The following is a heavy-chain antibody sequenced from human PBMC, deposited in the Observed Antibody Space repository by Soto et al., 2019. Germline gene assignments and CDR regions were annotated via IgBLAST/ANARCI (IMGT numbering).Heavy chain of an antibody. CDR1: GFTFSSYG. CDR2: IWYDGSNK. CDR3: ARDHTVTQPAFAY. V-gene: IGHV3-33*01. J-gene: IGHJ4*02. D-gene: IGHD4-17*01. Sequence: QVQLVESGGGVVQPGRSLRLSCAASGFTFSSYGMHWVRQAPGKGLEWVAVIWYDGSNKYYADSVKGRFTISRDNSKNTVYLEMNRLRAEDTALYYRARDHTVTQPAFAYWGQGTLVTVSS.